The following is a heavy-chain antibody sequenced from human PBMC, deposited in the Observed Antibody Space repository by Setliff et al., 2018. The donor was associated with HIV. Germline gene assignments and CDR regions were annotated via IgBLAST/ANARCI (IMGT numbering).Heavy chain of an antibody. CDR1: GFTFNNYA. D-gene: IGHD3-22*01. CDR2: ISGSGSST. V-gene: IGHV3-23*01. CDR3: ARDSRFSSDYGDFDY. J-gene: IGHJ4*02. Sequence: PGGSLRLSCAASGFTFNNYAMSWVRQAPGKGLEWVSTISGSGSSTYYADSVKGRFTISRDNSKNTLYLQMNSLRAEDTAVYYCARDSRFSSDYGDFDYWGQGALVTVSS.